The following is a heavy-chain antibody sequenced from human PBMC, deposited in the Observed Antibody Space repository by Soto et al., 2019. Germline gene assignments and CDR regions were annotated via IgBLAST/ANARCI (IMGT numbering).Heavy chain of an antibody. V-gene: IGHV4-30-4*01. CDR1: GGSISSGDYY. CDR3: ARERPDGSRLDP. D-gene: IGHD6-13*01. Sequence: QVQLQASGPGLVKPSQTLSLTCTVSGGSISSGDYYWSWIRQPPGKGLEWIGYIYYSWSTYYNPCRKRRVTLSLDTSKTQFSLKLSSVTAADTAVYYCARERPDGSRLDPWGQGTLVTVSS. J-gene: IGHJ5*02. CDR2: IYYSWST.